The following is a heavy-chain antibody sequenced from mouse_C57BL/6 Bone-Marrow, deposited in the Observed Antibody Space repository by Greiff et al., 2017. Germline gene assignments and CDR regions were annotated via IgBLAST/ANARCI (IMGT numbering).Heavy chain of an antibody. J-gene: IGHJ3*01. V-gene: IGHV14-3*01. CDR1: GFNIKNTY. CDR3: ARQRDYDPSWDWFAY. Sequence: VQLKQSVAELVRPGASVKLSCTASGFNIKNTYMHWVKQRPEQGLEWIGRIDPANGNTKYAPKFQGKATITADTSSNTAYLQLSSLTSEDTAIYYCARQRDYDPSWDWFAYWGQGTLVTVSA. CDR2: IDPANGNT. D-gene: IGHD2-4*01.